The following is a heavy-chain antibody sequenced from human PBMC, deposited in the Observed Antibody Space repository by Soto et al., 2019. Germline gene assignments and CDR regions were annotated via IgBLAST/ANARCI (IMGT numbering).Heavy chain of an antibody. CDR2: INSDGTNT. D-gene: IGHD4-4*01. J-gene: IGHJ4*02. Sequence: EVQLVESGGGLVQPGGSLRLSCAASGFTFSSYWMHWVRQVPGKGLVWVSHINSDGTNTNYADSVKGRFTISRDNGKNTLYLQMNSLRVEAAAVYYCARGLGTTSTVTTGYWGQGTLVTVSS. CDR3: ARGLGTTSTVTTGY. CDR1: GFTFSSYW. V-gene: IGHV3-74*01.